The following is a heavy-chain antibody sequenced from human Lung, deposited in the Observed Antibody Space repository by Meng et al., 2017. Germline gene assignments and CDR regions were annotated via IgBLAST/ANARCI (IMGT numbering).Heavy chain of an antibody. Sequence: GQRGGCGGGLVQPGGSLRLYCAASGFTFRSYWMHWVRQAPGKGLVWVSRIRGDGGSIVYADSVKGRFTISRDNAKNTLFLQMNSLRAEDTAVYYCARESGYFEYWGQGILVTVSS. V-gene: IGHV3-74*03. CDR3: ARESGYFEY. J-gene: IGHJ4*02. CDR1: GFTFRSYW. CDR2: IRGDGGSI.